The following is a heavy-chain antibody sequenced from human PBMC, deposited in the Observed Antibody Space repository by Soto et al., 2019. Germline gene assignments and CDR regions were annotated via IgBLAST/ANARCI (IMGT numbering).Heavy chain of an antibody. CDR3: ARRRYHHYGSGSYYFDY. Sequence: SETLSLTCTVSGGSISSYYWSWVRQPPGKGLEWMGYIYYSGSTNYNPSLKSRVTISVDTSKNQFSLKLSSVTAADTAVYYFARRRYHHYGSGSYYFDYWGQGTLVTVSS. D-gene: IGHD3-10*01. V-gene: IGHV4-59*01. CDR1: GGSISSYY. CDR2: IYYSGST. J-gene: IGHJ4*02.